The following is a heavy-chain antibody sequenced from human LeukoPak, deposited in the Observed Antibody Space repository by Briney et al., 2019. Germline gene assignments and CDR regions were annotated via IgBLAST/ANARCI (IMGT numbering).Heavy chain of an antibody. V-gene: IGHV4-30-4*01. CDR2: IYYSGST. Sequence: SETLSLTCTVSGGSISSGDYYWSWIRQPPGKGLEWIGYIYYSGSTYYNPSLKSRVTISVDTSKNQFSLKLSSVTAADTAVYYCARLSGDSGYSPYYFDYWGQGTLVTVSS. CDR1: GGSISSGDYY. J-gene: IGHJ4*02. CDR3: ARLSGDSGYSPYYFDY. D-gene: IGHD3-22*01.